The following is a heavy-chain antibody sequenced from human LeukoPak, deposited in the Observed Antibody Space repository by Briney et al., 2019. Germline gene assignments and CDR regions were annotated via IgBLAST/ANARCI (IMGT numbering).Heavy chain of an antibody. J-gene: IGHJ5*02. CDR3: ARGPPRLQGSIAMIVVASNLFDP. Sequence: SETLSLTCAVYGGSFSGYYWSWIRQPPGKGLEWIGEINHSGSTNYNPSLKSRVTISVDTSKNQFSLKLSPVTAADTAVYYCARGPPRLQGSIAMIVVASNLFDPWGQGTLVTVSS. D-gene: IGHD3-22*01. CDR1: GGSFSGYY. V-gene: IGHV4-34*01. CDR2: INHSGST.